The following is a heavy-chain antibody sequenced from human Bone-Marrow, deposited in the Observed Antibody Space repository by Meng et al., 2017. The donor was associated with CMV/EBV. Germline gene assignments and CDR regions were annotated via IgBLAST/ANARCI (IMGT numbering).Heavy chain of an antibody. Sequence: ASVKVSCQASGYSFTAHYMHWVRPAPGQGPEWVGWINPDSGGTKYARKFEGRVSMTRDTSTNTAYMELTRLTSNDTAVYYCARRTGSWSPDWFDPWGQGTPVTVSS. CDR2: INPDSGGT. J-gene: IGHJ5*02. D-gene: IGHD1-14*01. CDR3: ARRTGSWSPDWFDP. V-gene: IGHV1-2*02. CDR1: GYSFTAHY.